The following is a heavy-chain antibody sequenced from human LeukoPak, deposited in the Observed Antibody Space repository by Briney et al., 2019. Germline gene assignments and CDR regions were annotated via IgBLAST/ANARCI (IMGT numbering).Heavy chain of an antibody. CDR1: GGSIGSYY. CDR3: ARHKRGYSGYEPFDY. CDR2: IYYSGST. J-gene: IGHJ4*02. D-gene: IGHD5-12*01. Sequence: SETLSLTCTVSGGSIGSYYWSWIRQPPGKGLEWMGYIYYSGSTNYNPSLKSRVSISVDTSKNQFSLKLSSVTAADTAVYYCARHKRGYSGYEPFDYWGQGTLVTVSS. V-gene: IGHV4-59*08.